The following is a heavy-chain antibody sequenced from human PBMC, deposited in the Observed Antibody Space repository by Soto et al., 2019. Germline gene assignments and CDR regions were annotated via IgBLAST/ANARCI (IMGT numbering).Heavy chain of an antibody. CDR3: ARQPPLPYCGGDCYPQGDYYYGVDV. D-gene: IGHD2-21*02. J-gene: IGHJ6*02. CDR2: IYPGDSDT. Sequence: GESLKISCKGSGYSFTSYWIGWVRQMPGKGLEWMGIIYPGDSDTRYGPSFQGQVTISADKSISTAYLQWSSLKASDTAMYYCARQPPLPYCGGDCYPQGDYYYGVDVWGQGTTVTVSS. V-gene: IGHV5-51*01. CDR1: GYSFTSYW.